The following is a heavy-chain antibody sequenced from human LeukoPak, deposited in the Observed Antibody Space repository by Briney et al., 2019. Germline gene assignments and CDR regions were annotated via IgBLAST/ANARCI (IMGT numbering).Heavy chain of an antibody. Sequence: SVKVSCKVSGPTFGLSAISWVRQAPGQGLQWMGGSIPIFSRADYAQRFQDRITISWDASTGPDYMELCSLTFDDTAVYYCAKVVPPRRNHYYPSSGDYLPVFENWGHGTMVTVSS. D-gene: IGHD3-22*01. CDR2: SIPIFSRA. J-gene: IGHJ3*02. CDR1: GPTFGLSA. V-gene: IGHV1-69*01. CDR3: AKVVPPRRNHYYPSSGDYLPVFEN.